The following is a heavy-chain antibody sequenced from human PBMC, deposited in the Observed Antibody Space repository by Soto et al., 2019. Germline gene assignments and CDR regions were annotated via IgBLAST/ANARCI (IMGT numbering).Heavy chain of an antibody. J-gene: IGHJ3*02. CDR3: ARGVYGSRNYYTGPSAFDI. D-gene: IGHD3-10*01. Sequence: QVQLEQSGAEVKKPGSSVKVSCKASGGTLSDHGVAWLRQAPGQGLEWMGGTIPVFNTAKYAQKFQGRVTVTADKFSNIAYMALSSLTSEDTAFYFCARGVYGSRNYYTGPSAFDICGQGTMVIVSS. V-gene: IGHV1-69*06. CDR1: GGTLSDHG. CDR2: TIPVFNTA.